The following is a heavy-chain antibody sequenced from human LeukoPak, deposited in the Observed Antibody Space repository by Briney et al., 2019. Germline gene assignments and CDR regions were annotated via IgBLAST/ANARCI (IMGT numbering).Heavy chain of an antibody. J-gene: IGHJ4*02. CDR1: GYSFTSYW. CDR3: ARQRIAAAASGPVDY. Sequence: GESLKISCKSSGYSFTSYWIGWVRQMPGKGLEWMGIIYPGESDTRYSLSFQGQVTISADKSITTAYVQWSSLKASDTAMYYCARQRIAAAASGPVDYWGQGTLVTVSS. D-gene: IGHD6-13*01. V-gene: IGHV5-51*01. CDR2: IYPGESDT.